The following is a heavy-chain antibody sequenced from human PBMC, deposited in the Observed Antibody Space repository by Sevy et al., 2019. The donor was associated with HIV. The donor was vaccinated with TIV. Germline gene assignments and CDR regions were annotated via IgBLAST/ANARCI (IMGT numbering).Heavy chain of an antibody. CDR1: GGTFSSYA. CDR2: IIPIFGTA. Sequence: ASVKVSCKASGGTFSSYAISWLRQAPGQGLEWMGGIIPIFGTANYAQKFQGRVTITADKSTSTAYMELSSLRSEDTAVYYCARTDLNRGWFDPWGQGTLVTVSS. CDR3: ARTDLNRGWFDP. J-gene: IGHJ5*02. V-gene: IGHV1-69*06.